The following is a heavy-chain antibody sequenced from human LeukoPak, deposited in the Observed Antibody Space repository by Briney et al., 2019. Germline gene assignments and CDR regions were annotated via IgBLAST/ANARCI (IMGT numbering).Heavy chain of an antibody. CDR2: INWNGRIT. V-gene: IGHV3-20*04. CDR3: ARGSVQLWLRDTYYYMDV. J-gene: IGHJ6*03. CDR1: GFTFDDYA. D-gene: IGHD5-18*01. Sequence: GGSLRLSCAASGFTFDDYAMNWVRQVPGRGLEWVSGINWNGRITEYADSVKDRFTISRQNTKNSLYLYMNNLGGEDTALYFCARGSVQLWLRDTYYYMDVWAKGPRSPSP.